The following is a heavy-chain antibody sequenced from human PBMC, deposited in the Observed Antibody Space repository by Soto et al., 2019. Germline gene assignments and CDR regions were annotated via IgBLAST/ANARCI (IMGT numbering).Heavy chain of an antibody. CDR1: GFTFSSYS. J-gene: IGHJ4*02. Sequence: PGGSLRLSCAASGFTFSSYSMNWVRQAPGKGLEWVSSISSSSSYIYYADSVKGRFTISRDNAKNSLYLQMNSLRAEDTAVYYCARDSGPPQYRSGRYYWGQGPLLTVSS. V-gene: IGHV3-21*01. CDR2: ISSSSSYI. CDR3: ARDSGPPQYRSGRYY. D-gene: IGHD6-19*01.